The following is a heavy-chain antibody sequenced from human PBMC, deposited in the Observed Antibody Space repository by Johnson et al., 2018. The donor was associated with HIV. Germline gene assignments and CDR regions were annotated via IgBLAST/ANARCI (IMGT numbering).Heavy chain of an antibody. J-gene: IGHJ3*02. CDR1: GFTFSSYW. D-gene: IGHD5-24*01. V-gene: IGHV3-7*05. CDR2: IKQDGSGK. Sequence: VQLVESGGGLVQPGGSLRLSCAASGFTFSSYWMSWVRQAPGKGLEWVANIKQDGSGKYYVDSVKGRFTISRDNAKNSLYLQMNSLRAEDTAVYYCARDLSAISGDAFDIWGQGTMVTVSS. CDR3: ARDLSAISGDAFDI.